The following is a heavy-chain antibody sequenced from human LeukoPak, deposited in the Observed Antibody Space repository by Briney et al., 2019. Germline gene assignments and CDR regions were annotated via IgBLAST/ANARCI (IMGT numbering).Heavy chain of an antibody. J-gene: IGHJ6*03. D-gene: IGHD6-6*01. CDR2: IYYSVTT. CDR1: GGSISSDY. V-gene: IGHV4-59*01. Sequence: PSETLSLTCTVSGGSISSDYWSWVRQPPGKGLEWIGYIYYSVTTNYNPSLKRRVTISLDASKNQFSLRLRSVTAADTAVYYCARGIAARPRGYGSNYYYYMDVWGKGTTVTVSS. CDR3: ARGIAARPRGYGSNYYYYMDV.